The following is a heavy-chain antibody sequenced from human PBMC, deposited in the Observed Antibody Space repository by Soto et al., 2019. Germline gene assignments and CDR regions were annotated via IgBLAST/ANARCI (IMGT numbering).Heavy chain of an antibody. V-gene: IGHV3-48*03. Sequence: ELQLVESGGGLVQPGGSLRLSCAASGFTFNGYEMNWVRQAPGKGLEWVSYIGSGGSPIYYGDSVKGRFTISRDNAENTLYLQMSSLRAEDTAVYYCARVGGDCTSASCNTYYYYALDVWGQGTTVTVSS. D-gene: IGHD2-2*03. CDR1: GFTFNGYE. CDR2: IGSGGSPI. CDR3: ARVGGDCTSASCNTYYYYALDV. J-gene: IGHJ6*02.